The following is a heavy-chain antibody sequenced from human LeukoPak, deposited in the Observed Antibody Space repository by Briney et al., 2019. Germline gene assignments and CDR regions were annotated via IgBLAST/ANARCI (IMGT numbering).Heavy chain of an antibody. CDR3: AREGGSYSNYFDY. CDR2: ISGSGGST. D-gene: IGHD1-26*01. Sequence: GGSLRLSCAASGFTFSGYGMSWVRQAPGKGLKWVSAISGSGGSTYYADSVKGRITISRDNSKNTLYLQMNSLKAEDTAIYYCAREGGSYSNYFDYWGQGTLVTVSS. CDR1: GFTFSGYG. J-gene: IGHJ4*02. V-gene: IGHV3-23*01.